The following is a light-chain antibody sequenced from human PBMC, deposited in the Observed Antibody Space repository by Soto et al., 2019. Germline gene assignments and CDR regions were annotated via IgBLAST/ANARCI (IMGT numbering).Light chain of an antibody. J-gene: IGKJ3*01. CDR3: QQLNSYPFT. CDR1: QGISTY. Sequence: DIQLTQSPSFLSASVGDRVTITCRASQGISTYLAWYQQKPGKAPKLLIYAASALQSGVPSRFSGSGSRTEFTLTFSSLQPEDFATYYCQQLNSYPFTSGPGTKVDIK. CDR2: AAS. V-gene: IGKV1-9*01.